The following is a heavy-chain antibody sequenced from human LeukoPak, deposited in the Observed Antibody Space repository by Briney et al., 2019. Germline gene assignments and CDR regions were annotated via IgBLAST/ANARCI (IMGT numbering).Heavy chain of an antibody. CDR3: ARGARAFDYGGEGY. CDR1: GYTFSDYY. D-gene: IGHD4-17*01. V-gene: IGHV1-2*02. CDR2: INPNSGGT. J-gene: IGHJ4*02. Sequence: ASVKLSCESSGYTFSDYYIHWVRQAPGQGLEWMGCINPNSGGTNYAQKFQGRVTMTRDTSISTAYLELSRLRSDDTAVYYCARGARAFDYGGEGYWGQGTLVTVSS.